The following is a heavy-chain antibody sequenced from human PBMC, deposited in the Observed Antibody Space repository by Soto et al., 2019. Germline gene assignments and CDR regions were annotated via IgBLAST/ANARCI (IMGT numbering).Heavy chain of an antibody. Sequence: QVQLVQSGADVKKPGSSVKVSCKTSGGSFGSSAISWVRQAPAQGLEWMGEIIPVFDKANYAQSFQDRLTITADESTGTVFMQLSSLRSDDTAVYFCARLRRDWGDAFDLWGQGTFVTVSS. CDR3: ARLRRDWGDAFDL. CDR2: IIPVFDKA. D-gene: IGHD3-16*01. CDR1: GGSFGSSA. V-gene: IGHV1-69*01. J-gene: IGHJ3*01.